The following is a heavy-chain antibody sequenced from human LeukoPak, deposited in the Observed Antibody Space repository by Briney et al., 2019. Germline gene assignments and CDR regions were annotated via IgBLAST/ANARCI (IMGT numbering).Heavy chain of an antibody. Sequence: SETLSLTCTVSGGSISSGGYYWSWIRQHPGKGLEWIGYIYYSGSIYYNPSLKIRVTISVDTSKNQFSLKLSSVTAADTAVYYCARAAMVPVGYYFDYWGQGTLVTVSS. CDR3: ARAAMVPVGYYFDY. D-gene: IGHD5-18*01. CDR1: GGSISSGGYY. V-gene: IGHV4-31*03. J-gene: IGHJ4*02. CDR2: IYYSGSI.